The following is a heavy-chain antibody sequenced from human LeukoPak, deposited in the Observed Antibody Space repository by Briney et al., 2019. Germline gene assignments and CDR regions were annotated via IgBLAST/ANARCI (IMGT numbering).Heavy chain of an antibody. CDR2: IRGKADGGTP. CDR1: GLTFSSAW. V-gene: IGHV3-15*01. CDR3: TTARRASSSLDY. D-gene: IGHD5-24*01. J-gene: IGHJ4*02. Sequence: GGSLRLSCTASGLTFSSAWMSWVRQGPGKGLEWIGHIRGKADGGTPDYAAPVKGKFTISRDDSKSTLFLQMDSLQIEDTAVYYCTTARRASSSLDYWGQGTLVTVSS.